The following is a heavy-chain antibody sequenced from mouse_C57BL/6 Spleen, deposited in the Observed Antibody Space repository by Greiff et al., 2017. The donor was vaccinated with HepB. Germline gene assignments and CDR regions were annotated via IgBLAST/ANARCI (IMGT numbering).Heavy chain of an antibody. V-gene: IGHV5-17*01. Sequence: EVQLVESGGGLVKPGGSLKLSCAASGFTFSDYGMHWVRQAPEKGLEWVAYISSGSSTIYYADTVKGRFTISRDNAKNTLFLQMTSLRSEDTAMYYCARNGPITTVVATDYWGQGTTLTVSS. CDR3: ARNGPITTVVATDY. CDR1: GFTFSDYG. J-gene: IGHJ2*01. CDR2: ISSGSSTI. D-gene: IGHD1-1*01.